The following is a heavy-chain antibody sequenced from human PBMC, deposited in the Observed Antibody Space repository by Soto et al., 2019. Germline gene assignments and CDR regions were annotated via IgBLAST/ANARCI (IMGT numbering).Heavy chain of an antibody. Sequence: QVQLVQSGAEVKKPGSSVKVYCKASGGTFSSYTISWLRQAPGQGLEWMGRIIPILGIANYAQKFQGRVTITADKSTSTAYMELSSLRSEDTAVYYCARDRNVVVVAATGLFDPWGQGNLVTVSS. CDR2: IIPILGIA. V-gene: IGHV1-69*08. CDR3: ARDRNVVVVAATGLFDP. J-gene: IGHJ5*02. CDR1: GGTFSSYT. D-gene: IGHD2-15*01.